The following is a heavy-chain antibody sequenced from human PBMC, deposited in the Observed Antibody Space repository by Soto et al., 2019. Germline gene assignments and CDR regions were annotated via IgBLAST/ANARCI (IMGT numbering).Heavy chain of an antibody. CDR2: ISSSSSYI. J-gene: IGHJ6*02. D-gene: IGHD3-22*01. V-gene: IGHV3-21*01. CDR3: ARGHDPFISGYPYYYYYGMDV. Sequence: EVPLVESGGGLVKPGGSLRLSCAASGFTFNTYSMNWVRQAPGKGLEWVSSISSSSSYIYYADSVKGRFAISRDNAKNSLYLQMNSLRAEDTAVYYCARGHDPFISGYPYYYYYGMDVWGQGTTVTVSS. CDR1: GFTFNTYS.